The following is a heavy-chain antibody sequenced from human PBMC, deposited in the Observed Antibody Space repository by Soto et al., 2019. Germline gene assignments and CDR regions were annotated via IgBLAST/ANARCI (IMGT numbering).Heavy chain of an antibody. D-gene: IGHD6-13*01. CDR3: ARGHSSSWYVCDY. CDR1: GYTFTSYD. CDR2: MNPNSGNT. V-gene: IGHV1-8*01. Sequence: QVQLVQSGAEVKKPGASVKVSCKASGYTFTSYDINWVRQATGQGLEWMGWMNPNSGNTVYAQKFQGRVTMTRNTSKSTGYLELSSPKSEDTAVYYCARGHSSSWYVCDYWGQGTLVTVSS. J-gene: IGHJ4*02.